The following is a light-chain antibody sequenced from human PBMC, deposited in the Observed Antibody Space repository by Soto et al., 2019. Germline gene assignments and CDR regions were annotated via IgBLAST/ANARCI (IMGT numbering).Light chain of an antibody. CDR2: AAS. V-gene: IGKV1-9*01. CDR1: QGISSY. Sequence: IQLTQSPSSLSASVGDRVTITCRASQGISSYLAWYQQKPGKAPKLLIYAASTLQSGVPSRFSGSGSGTDFTLTISSRQPEDFATYYCLQLNSYPITFGQGTRLEIK. J-gene: IGKJ5*01. CDR3: LQLNSYPIT.